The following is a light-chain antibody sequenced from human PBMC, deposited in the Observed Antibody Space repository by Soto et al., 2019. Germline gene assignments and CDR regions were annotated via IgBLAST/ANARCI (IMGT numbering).Light chain of an antibody. Sequence: DIQITQSPSTLSASVGDRVTITCRASQSISSWLAWYQQKPGKAPKLLIYKASSLESGVPSRFSGRGSGTDFTLTISSLQPEDFATYFCLQYNSDFRTFGQGTKVDIK. CDR1: QSISSW. CDR3: LQYNSDFRT. V-gene: IGKV1-5*03. J-gene: IGKJ1*01. CDR2: KAS.